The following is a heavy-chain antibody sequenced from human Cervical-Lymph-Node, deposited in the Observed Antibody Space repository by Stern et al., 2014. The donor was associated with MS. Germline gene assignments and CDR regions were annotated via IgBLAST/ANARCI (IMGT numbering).Heavy chain of an antibody. CDR3: VREFNSDTSGYYFYY. Sequence: EQLVESGAEVKKPGSSVKVSCKASGGTFSSYGIRWVRQSPGQGLEWMGGILPIFGRANYAQKLQGRVTITADESTTTAYMELSSLRSEDTAVYYCVREFNSDTSGYYFYYWGQGTLVTVSS. J-gene: IGHJ4*02. CDR1: GGTFSSYG. V-gene: IGHV1-69*01. CDR2: ILPIFGRA. D-gene: IGHD3-22*01.